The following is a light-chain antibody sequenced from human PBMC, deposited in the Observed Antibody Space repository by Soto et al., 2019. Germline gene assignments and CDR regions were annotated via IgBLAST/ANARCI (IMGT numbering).Light chain of an antibody. V-gene: IGKV1-9*01. J-gene: IGKJ4*01. CDR2: AAS. Sequence: QLTQSPSSLSASVGDRVTITCRASQGISRYLAWYQQNPGKVPKLLISAASTLERGVQLRFSGGGFGTDLTLTISSLQPEDFATYYCQQHYRYPLSFGGGTKVEIK. CDR3: QQHYRYPLS. CDR1: QGISRY.